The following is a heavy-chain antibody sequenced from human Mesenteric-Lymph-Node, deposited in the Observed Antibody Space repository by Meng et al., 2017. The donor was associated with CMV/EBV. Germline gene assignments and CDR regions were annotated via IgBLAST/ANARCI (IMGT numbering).Heavy chain of an antibody. CDR3: ARQYCSSTSCYTRDY. J-gene: IGHJ4*02. CDR1: GGSISSSSYY. D-gene: IGHD2-2*02. Sequence: SETLSLTCTVSGGSISSSSYYWGWIRQPPGKGLEWIRSIYYSGSTYYNPSLKSRVTISVDTSKNQFSLKLSSVTAADTAVYYCARQYCSSTSCYTRDYWGQGTLVTVSS. V-gene: IGHV4-39*07. CDR2: IYYSGST.